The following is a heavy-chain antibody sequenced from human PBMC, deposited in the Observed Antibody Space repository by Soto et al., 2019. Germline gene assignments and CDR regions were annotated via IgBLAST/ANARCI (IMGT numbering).Heavy chain of an antibody. CDR3: AHTPGYGDYDFYYFGMDV. Sequence: QITLKESGPTLVKPTQTLTLTCTFSGFSLRTSGVGVGWIRQPPGKALEWLALLYWNDNKLYSPSLQSRLTITQDTSKNQVVLTLTNMDPVDTATYYCAHTPGYGDYDFYYFGMDVWGQGTPVTVSS. CDR1: GFSLRTSGVG. V-gene: IGHV2-5*01. J-gene: IGHJ6*02. CDR2: LYWNDNK. D-gene: IGHD4-17*01.